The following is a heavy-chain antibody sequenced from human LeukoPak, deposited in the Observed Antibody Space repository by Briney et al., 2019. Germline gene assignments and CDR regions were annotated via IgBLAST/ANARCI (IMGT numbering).Heavy chain of an antibody. V-gene: IGHV3-20*04. CDR3: ARETSVGRSGSYYFDY. CDR1: GFTFDDYG. Sequence: GGSLSLSCAASGFTFDDYGMSWVRQAPGKGLEWVSGINWNGGSTGYADSVKGRFTISRDNAKNSLYLQMNSLRAEDTALYYCARETSVGRSGSYYFDYWGQGTLVTVSS. CDR2: INWNGGST. J-gene: IGHJ4*02. D-gene: IGHD3-10*01.